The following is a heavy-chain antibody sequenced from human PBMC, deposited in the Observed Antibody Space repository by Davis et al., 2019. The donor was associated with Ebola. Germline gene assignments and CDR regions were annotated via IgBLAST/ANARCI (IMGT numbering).Heavy chain of an antibody. D-gene: IGHD1-26*01. Sequence: SETLSLTCTVSGGSISSSNYYWGWIRQPPGMGLELIGTICYSGSTYYNPSLKSRVTISVDTSKNQFSLKLSSVTAADTAVYYCARRHRGGAPFDYWGQGTLVTVSS. V-gene: IGHV4-39*01. CDR1: GGSISSSNYY. CDR2: ICYSGST. CDR3: ARRHRGGAPFDY. J-gene: IGHJ4*02.